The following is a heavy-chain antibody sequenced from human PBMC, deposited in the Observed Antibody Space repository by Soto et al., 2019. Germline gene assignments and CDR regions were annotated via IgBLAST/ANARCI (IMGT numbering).Heavy chain of an antibody. Sequence: GGSLRLSCAASGFTFSSYAMSWARQAPGKGLEWVSAISGSGGSTYYADSVKGRFTISRDNSKNTLYLQMNSLRAEDTAVYYCAKDLITMIVVVIRGFDYWGQGTLVTVSS. V-gene: IGHV3-23*01. CDR2: ISGSGGST. D-gene: IGHD3-22*01. CDR1: GFTFSSYA. CDR3: AKDLITMIVVVIRGFDY. J-gene: IGHJ4*02.